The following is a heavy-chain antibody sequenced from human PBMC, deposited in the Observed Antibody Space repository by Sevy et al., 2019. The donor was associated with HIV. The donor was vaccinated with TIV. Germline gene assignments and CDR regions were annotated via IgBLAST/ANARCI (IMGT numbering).Heavy chain of an antibody. CDR3: AREEIGYGMDV. V-gene: IGHV1-2*02. J-gene: IGHJ6*02. Sequence: ASVKVSCKATEYTFIDYYIHWVRQAPGQGLEWMGWINPKRGGANYAQSFQGRVTMTRDTSLNTIYMQLTGLGGDDTAVYYCAREEIGYGMDVWGQGTAVTVSS. CDR2: INPKRGGA. CDR1: EYTFIDYY.